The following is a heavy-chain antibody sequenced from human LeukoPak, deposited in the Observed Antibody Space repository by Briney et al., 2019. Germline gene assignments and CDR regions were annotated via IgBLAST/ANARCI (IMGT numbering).Heavy chain of an antibody. V-gene: IGHV3-21*01. CDR3: ARDIGSSWSPH. J-gene: IGHJ4*02. D-gene: IGHD6-13*01. Sequence: GGSLRLSCAASGFTFSSYSMYWVRQAPGKGLEWVSSISSSSSYIYYADSVKGRFTISRDNAKNSLYLQMNSLRAEDTAVYYCARDIGSSWSPHWGQGTLVTVSS. CDR1: GFTFSSYS. CDR2: ISSSSSYI.